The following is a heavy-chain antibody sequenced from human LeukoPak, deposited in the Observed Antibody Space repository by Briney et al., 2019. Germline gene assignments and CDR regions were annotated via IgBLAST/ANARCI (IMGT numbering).Heavy chain of an antibody. CDR3: ARLDYYGSGSYFDY. J-gene: IGHJ4*02. D-gene: IGHD3-10*01. Sequence: QPGGSLRLSCAASGFTFSSYEMNWVRQAPGKGLEWVSYISSSGSTIYYADSVKGRFTISRDNARNSLYLQMNSLRAEGTAVYYCARLDYYGSGSYFDYWGQGTLVTVSS. CDR2: ISSSGSTI. V-gene: IGHV3-48*03. CDR1: GFTFSSYE.